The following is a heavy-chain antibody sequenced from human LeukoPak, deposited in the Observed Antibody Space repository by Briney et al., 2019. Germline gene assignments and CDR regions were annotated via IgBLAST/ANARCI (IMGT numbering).Heavy chain of an antibody. D-gene: IGHD2-8*01. CDR2: IVGSGSGT. CDR1: GFTFSRYA. J-gene: IGHJ2*01. Sequence: GGSLRLSCSASGFTFSRYAMNWVRQAPGKGLEWVSGIVGSGSGTYYADSVKGRLTISRDNSKNMGYLQMNSLRAEDTAVYYCAKTISIGVNPYWYFDVWGRGSLVTVSS. V-gene: IGHV3-23*01. CDR3: AKTISIGVNPYWYFDV.